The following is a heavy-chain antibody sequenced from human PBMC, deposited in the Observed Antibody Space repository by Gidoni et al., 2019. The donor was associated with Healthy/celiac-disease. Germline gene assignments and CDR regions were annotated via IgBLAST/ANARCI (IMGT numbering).Heavy chain of an antibody. CDR1: GFTVSSNY. CDR2: IYSGGST. V-gene: IGHV3-53*02. CDR3: ARAPNYYDSSGYYPGAFDI. D-gene: IGHD3-22*01. J-gene: IGHJ3*02. Sequence: EVQLVETGGGLIQPGGSLRLSCAASGFTVSSNYMSWVRQAPGKGLEWVSVIYSGGSTYYADSVKGRFTISRDNSKNTLYLQMNSLRAEDTAVYYCARAPNYYDSSGYYPGAFDIWGQGTMVTVSS.